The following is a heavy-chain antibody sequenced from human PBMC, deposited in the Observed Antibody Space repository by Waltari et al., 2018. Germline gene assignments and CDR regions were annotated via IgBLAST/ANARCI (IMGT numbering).Heavy chain of an antibody. D-gene: IGHD5-18*01. CDR1: GVSISSYY. J-gene: IGHJ4*02. CDR2: IYYSGST. CDR3: ARESSGYSYGKYYFDY. V-gene: IGHV4-59*01. Sequence: QVQLQESGPGLVKPSETLSLTCTVSGVSISSYYWSWIRQPPGKGLEWIGYIYYSGSTNYNPSLKSRVTISVDTSKNQFSLKLSSVTAADTAVYYCARESSGYSYGKYYFDYWGQGTLVTVSS.